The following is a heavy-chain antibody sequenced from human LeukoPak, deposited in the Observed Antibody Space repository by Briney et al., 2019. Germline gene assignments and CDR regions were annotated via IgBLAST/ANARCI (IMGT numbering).Heavy chain of an antibody. CDR2: IYTSGST. V-gene: IGHV4-4*07. J-gene: IGHJ4*02. CDR3: ARGSYSSSWYYFDY. Sequence: SETLSLTCTVSGGSISSYYWSWIRQPAGKGLEWIGRIYTSGSTNYNPSLKSRVTMSVDTSKNQFSLKLSSVTAADTAVYYCARGSYSSSWYYFDYWGQGTLVTVSS. CDR1: GGSISSYY. D-gene: IGHD6-13*01.